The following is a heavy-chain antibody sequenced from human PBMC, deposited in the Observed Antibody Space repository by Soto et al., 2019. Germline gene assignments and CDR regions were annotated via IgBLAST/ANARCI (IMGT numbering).Heavy chain of an antibody. CDR3: AKRPHSSSWYLGDFEI. Sequence: EVQLLESGGGLVQPGGSLRLSCAASGFTFSSYAMSWVRQAPGKGLEWVSAISGSGGSTYYADSVKGRFTISRDNSKNTLYLQMNSLGDEDTAVYYCAKRPHSSSWYLGDFEIWGQGTMVTVCS. J-gene: IGHJ3*02. CDR1: GFTFSSYA. D-gene: IGHD6-13*01. CDR2: ISGSGGST. V-gene: IGHV3-23*01.